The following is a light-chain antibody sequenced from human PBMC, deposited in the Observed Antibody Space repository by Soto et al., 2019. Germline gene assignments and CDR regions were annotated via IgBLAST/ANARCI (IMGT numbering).Light chain of an antibody. CDR1: SSDVGAYNY. CDR3: SSYTSGSTPVV. CDR2: EVT. J-gene: IGLJ2*01. V-gene: IGLV2-14*01. Sequence: QSALTQPASVSGSPGQSITISCTGSSSDVGAYNYVSWYQQHPGKAPRLMIYEVTNRPSGVSNRFSGSKSGNTASLTISGLRAEDEADYYCSSYTSGSTPVVFGGGIKLTVL.